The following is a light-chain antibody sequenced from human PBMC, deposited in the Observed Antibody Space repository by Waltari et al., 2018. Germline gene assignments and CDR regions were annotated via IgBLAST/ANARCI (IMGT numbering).Light chain of an antibody. J-gene: IGKJ4*01. CDR2: GAS. V-gene: IGKV3-20*01. Sequence: EIVLTQSPGTLSLSPGERAPLSCRASQSVSSSYLAWYQQKPGQAPRLLIYGASSRATGIPDRFSGSGSGTDFTLTISRLEPEDFAVYYCQQYGSSKVTFGGGTKVEIK. CDR3: QQYGSSKVT. CDR1: QSVSSSY.